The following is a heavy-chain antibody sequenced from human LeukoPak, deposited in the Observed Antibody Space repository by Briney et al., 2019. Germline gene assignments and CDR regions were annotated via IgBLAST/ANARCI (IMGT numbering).Heavy chain of an antibody. CDR1: GYTFTSYG. Sequence: GASVKVSCKASGYTFTSYGISWVRQAPGQGLEWMGWISAYNGNTNYAQKLQGRVTMTTDTSTSTAYMELRSLRSDDTAVYYCARVLKAREGGWELSGDYWGQGTLVTVSS. J-gene: IGHJ4*02. CDR2: ISAYNGNT. CDR3: ARVLKAREGGWELSGDY. V-gene: IGHV1-18*01. D-gene: IGHD1-26*01.